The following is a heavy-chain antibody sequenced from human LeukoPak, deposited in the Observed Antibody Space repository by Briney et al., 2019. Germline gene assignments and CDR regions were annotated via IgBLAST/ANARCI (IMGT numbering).Heavy chain of an antibody. Sequence: GGSLRLSCAASGFTVSSNYMSWVRQAPGKGLEWVSVISGSGGSTYYADSVKGRFTISRDNSKNTLYLQMNSLRDEDTAVYYCAKDPTDFDSSGQTYFDYWGQGSLVTVSS. D-gene: IGHD3-22*01. CDR2: ISGSGGST. CDR3: AKDPTDFDSSGQTYFDY. CDR1: GFTVSSNY. J-gene: IGHJ4*02. V-gene: IGHV3-23*01.